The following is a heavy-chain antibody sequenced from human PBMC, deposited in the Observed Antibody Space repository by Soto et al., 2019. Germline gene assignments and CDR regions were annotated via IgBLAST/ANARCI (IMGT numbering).Heavy chain of an antibody. D-gene: IGHD2-2*01. CDR2: IYYSGST. CDR3: ASTRSMVSSSTSCSDSVCAFDI. Sequence: PSETLSLTCTVSGGSISSYYWSWIRQPPGKGLEWIGYIYYSGSTNYNPSLKSRVTISVDTSKNRFSLKLSSVTAADTAMYYCASTRSMVSSSTSCSDSVCAFDIWGQGTMVTVS. V-gene: IGHV4-59*01. J-gene: IGHJ3*02. CDR1: GGSISSYY.